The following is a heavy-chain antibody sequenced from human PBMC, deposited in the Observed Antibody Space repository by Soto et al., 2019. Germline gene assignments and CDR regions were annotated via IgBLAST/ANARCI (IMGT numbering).Heavy chain of an antibody. CDR1: GGTFSSYA. CDR3: EIDVEMATLYYYVMDV. Sequence: QVQLVQSGAEVKKPGSSVKVSCKASGGTFSSYAISWVRQAPGQGLEWMGGIIPTFGTAKYAQKFQGRVTITADESTSTAYMELSSLRSEATAVYYCEIDVEMATLYYYVMDVLGQGTTVTVSS. CDR2: IIPTFGTA. D-gene: IGHD5-12*01. V-gene: IGHV1-69*12. J-gene: IGHJ6*02.